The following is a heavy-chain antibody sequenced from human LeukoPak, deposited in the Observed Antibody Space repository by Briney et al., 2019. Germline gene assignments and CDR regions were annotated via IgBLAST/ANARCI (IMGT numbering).Heavy chain of an antibody. CDR2: ISASSSTM. J-gene: IGHJ4*02. CDR3: ARDAGTGYFDY. Sequence: GGSLRLSCVASGFTFSSFSMNWVRQAPGKGLEWISYISASSSTMYYADSVKGRFTISRDNAKNSLSLQINSLRDEDTAVFYCARDAGTGYFDYWGQGTLVTVSS. D-gene: IGHD1-1*01. V-gene: IGHV3-48*02. CDR1: GFTFSSFS.